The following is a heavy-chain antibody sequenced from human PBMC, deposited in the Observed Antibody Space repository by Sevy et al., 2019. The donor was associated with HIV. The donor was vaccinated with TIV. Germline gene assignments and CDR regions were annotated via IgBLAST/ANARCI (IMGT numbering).Heavy chain of an antibody. CDR3: ARGLFDY. V-gene: IGHV4-61*01. Sequence: SETLSLTCTVSGDSVSGGNYYWSWIRQPPGKGREWIGYIYYSGSTNYNPSLKSRVTISIDTSKNQFSLRLTSVTAAETAVYYCARGLFDYWGQGTLVTVSS. CDR2: IYYSGST. J-gene: IGHJ4*02. CDR1: GDSVSGGNYY.